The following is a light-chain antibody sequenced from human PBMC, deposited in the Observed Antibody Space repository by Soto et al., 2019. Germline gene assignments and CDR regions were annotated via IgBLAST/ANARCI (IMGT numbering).Light chain of an antibody. Sequence: EIVMTQSPATLSVSPGERATXSCRXSQSVSSNLAWYQQKPGQAPRLLIYGASTRATGIPARFSGSGSGTEFTLTISSLQSEDFAVYYCQQYNNWPPWTFGQGTKVEIK. V-gene: IGKV3-15*01. CDR2: GAS. J-gene: IGKJ1*01. CDR3: QQYNNWPPWT. CDR1: QSVSSN.